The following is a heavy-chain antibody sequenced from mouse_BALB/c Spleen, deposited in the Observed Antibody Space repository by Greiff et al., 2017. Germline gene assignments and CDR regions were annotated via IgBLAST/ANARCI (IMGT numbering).Heavy chain of an antibody. CDR2: INPSTGYT. Sequence: VHLVESGAELAKPGASVKMSCKASGYTFTSYWMHWGKQRPGQGLEWIGYINPSTGYTEYNQKFKDKATLTADKSSSTAYMQLSSLTSEDSAVYYCARGQLGLHAWLAYWDQGTLVTVSA. J-gene: IGHJ3*01. CDR1: GYTFTSYW. CDR3: ARGQLGLHAWLAY. V-gene: IGHV1-7*01. D-gene: IGHD3-1*01.